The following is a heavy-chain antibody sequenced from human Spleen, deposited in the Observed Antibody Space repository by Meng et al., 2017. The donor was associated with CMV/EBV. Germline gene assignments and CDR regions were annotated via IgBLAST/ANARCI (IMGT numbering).Heavy chain of an antibody. V-gene: IGHV4-39*06. CDR2: LSYGGSI. Sequence: GSLRLSCTVSGASISSSSYFWDWIRQSPGKGLEWIGSLSYGGSIYYNSSLKSRVTISVDMSKNQITLKLSSVTAADTAVYYCARGDVEMATIHPVAFDIWGQGTMVTVSS. CDR3: ARGDVEMATIHPVAFDI. CDR1: GASISSSSYF. J-gene: IGHJ3*02. D-gene: IGHD5-24*01.